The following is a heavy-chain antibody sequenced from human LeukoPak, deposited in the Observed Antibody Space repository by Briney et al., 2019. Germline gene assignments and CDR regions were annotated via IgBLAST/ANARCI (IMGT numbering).Heavy chain of an antibody. CDR3: ASSYCSSTSCLDY. V-gene: IGHV4-4*07. CDR2: IYTSGST. D-gene: IGHD2-2*01. J-gene: IGHJ4*02. Sequence: PSETLSLTCTVSGGSISSYYWSWIRQPAGKGLEWIGRIYTSGSTYYNPSLKSRVTISVDRSKNQFSLKLSSVTAADTAVYYCASSYCSSTSCLDYWGQGTLVTVSS. CDR1: GGSISSYY.